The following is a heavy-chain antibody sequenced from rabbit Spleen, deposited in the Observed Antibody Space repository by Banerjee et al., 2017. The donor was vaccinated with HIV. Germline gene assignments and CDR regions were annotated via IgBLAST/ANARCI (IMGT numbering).Heavy chain of an antibody. J-gene: IGHJ6*01. CDR2: IYISGGST. CDR3: ARDSGSSFSSYGMDL. CDR1: GFDLSSYYY. Sequence: QSLEESGGDLVKPGASLTLTCTASGFDLSSYYYICWVRQAPGKGLEWIACIYISGGSTYYASWAKGRFTISETSSTTVTLQMTSLTAADTATYFCARDSGSSFSSYGMDLWGPGTLVTV. D-gene: IGHD8-1*01. V-gene: IGHV1S40*01.